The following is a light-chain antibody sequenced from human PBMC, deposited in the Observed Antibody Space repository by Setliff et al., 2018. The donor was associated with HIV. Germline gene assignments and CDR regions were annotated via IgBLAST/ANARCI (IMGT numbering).Light chain of an antibody. J-gene: IGLJ2*01. CDR2: DVG. V-gene: IGLV1-44*01. Sequence: QSVLTQPPSASGTPGQRVTISCSGSSSNIGSKTVSWYQQHPGKAPKLVIFDVGQRPSGVPDRFSGSKSGNTASLTVSGLQADDEADYYCSSYADFSSVIFGGGTQLTVL. CDR1: SSNIGSKT. CDR3: SSYADFSSVI.